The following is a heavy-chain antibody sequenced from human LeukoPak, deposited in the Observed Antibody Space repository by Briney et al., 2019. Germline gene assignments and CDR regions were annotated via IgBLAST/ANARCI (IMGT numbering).Heavy chain of an antibody. CDR1: GYTFTSYG. D-gene: IGHD3-3*01. V-gene: IGHV1-18*01. Sequence: ASVKVSCKASGYTFTSYGISWVRQAPGQGLEWMGWISAYNGNTNYAQKLQGRVTMTTDTSTSTAYMELRSLRSDDTAVYYCARGTDLRFLEWLAGPLFDYWGQGTLVTVSS. CDR3: ARGTDLRFLEWLAGPLFDY. CDR2: ISAYNGNT. J-gene: IGHJ4*02.